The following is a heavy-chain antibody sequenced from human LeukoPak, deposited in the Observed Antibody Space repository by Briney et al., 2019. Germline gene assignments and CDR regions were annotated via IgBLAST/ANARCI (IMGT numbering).Heavy chain of an antibody. D-gene: IGHD2-21*01. Sequence: ASVKVSCKASGYTFTGYYMHWVRQAPGQGLEWMGWINPNSGGTNYAQKFQGRVTMTRDTSISTAYMELSRLRSDDTAVYYCARATDCGGDCYSGAFDIWGQGTMVTVSS. CDR1: GYTFTGYY. V-gene: IGHV1-2*02. J-gene: IGHJ3*02. CDR2: INPNSGGT. CDR3: ARATDCGGDCYSGAFDI.